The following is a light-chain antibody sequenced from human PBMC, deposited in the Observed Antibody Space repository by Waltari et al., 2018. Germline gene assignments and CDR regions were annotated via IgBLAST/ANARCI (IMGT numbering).Light chain of an antibody. CDR2: KVS. V-gene: IGKV2-30*01. J-gene: IGKJ2*03. CDR1: QSPVYSDGNTY. Sequence: DIVMTQSPLSLPVTLGQPASISCRSSQSPVYSDGNTYLTWFQQRPGQSPRRLIYKVSNRDSGVPDRFSGSGSGTDFTLKISRVEAEDVGVYYCMQGSHWPYSFGQGTKLEIK. CDR3: MQGSHWPYS.